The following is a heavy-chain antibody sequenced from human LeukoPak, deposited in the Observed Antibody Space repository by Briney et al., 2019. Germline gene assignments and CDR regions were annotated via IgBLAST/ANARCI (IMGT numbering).Heavy chain of an antibody. CDR2: IYPGDSDT. CDR3: ARRGGAILRPSPDRTNYYYYGMDV. CDR1: GYSFTSYW. V-gene: IGHV5-51*01. D-gene: IGHD3-3*01. J-gene: IGHJ6*02. Sequence: GESLKISCKGSGYSFTSYWIGWVRQMPGKGLEWMGIIYPGDSDTRYSPSFQGQVTISADKSISTAYLQWSSLKASDTAMYYCARRGGAILRPSPDRTNYYYYGMDVWGQGTTVTVSS.